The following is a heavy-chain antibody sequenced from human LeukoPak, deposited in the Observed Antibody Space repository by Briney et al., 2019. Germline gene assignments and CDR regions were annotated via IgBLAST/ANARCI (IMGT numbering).Heavy chain of an antibody. CDR2: MNPNSGNT. J-gene: IGHJ3*02. V-gene: IGHV1-8*01. Sequence: ASVKVSCKASGYTFTSYDINWVRQATGQGLEWMGWMNPNSGNTGYAQKFQGRVTMTRNTSISTAYMELSSLRSEDTAVYYCARVGTVIDAFDIWGQGTMVTVSS. D-gene: IGHD4-11*01. CDR1: GYTFTSYD. CDR3: ARVGTVIDAFDI.